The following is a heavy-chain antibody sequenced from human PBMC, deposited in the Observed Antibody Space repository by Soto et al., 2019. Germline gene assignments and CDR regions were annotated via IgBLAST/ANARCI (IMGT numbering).Heavy chain of an antibody. J-gene: IGHJ5*02. Sequence: PSETLSLTCTVSGGSISSYYWSWIRQPPGKGLEWIGYIYYSGSTNYNPSLKSRVTISVDTSKNQFSLKLSSVTAADTAVYYCARVDKGAYSSSWYGGDNWFDPWGQGTLVTVSS. V-gene: IGHV4-59*01. CDR3: ARVDKGAYSSSWYGGDNWFDP. D-gene: IGHD6-13*01. CDR1: GGSISSYY. CDR2: IYYSGST.